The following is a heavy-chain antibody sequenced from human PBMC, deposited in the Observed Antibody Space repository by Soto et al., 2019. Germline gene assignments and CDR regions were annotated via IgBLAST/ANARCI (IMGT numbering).Heavy chain of an antibody. V-gene: IGHV1-2*04. CDR2: INPNSGGT. J-gene: IGHJ5*02. CDR1: GYTFTSYR. CDR3: ARAVDTAMVKYNWFDP. Sequence: ASVKVSCKASGYTFTSYRISWGRQAPGQGLEWMGWINPNSGGTNYAQKFQGWVTMTRDTSISTAYMELSRLRSDDTAVYYCARAVDTAMVKYNWFDPWGQGTLVTVSS. D-gene: IGHD5-18*01.